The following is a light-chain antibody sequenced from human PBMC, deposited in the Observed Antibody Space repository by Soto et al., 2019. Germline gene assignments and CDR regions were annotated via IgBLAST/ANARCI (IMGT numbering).Light chain of an antibody. CDR2: DAS. CDR1: HSVNTY. V-gene: IGKV3-11*01. Sequence: IVLTQSPATLSLSPGETATLSCRASHSVNTYLAWYQQKPGHAPRLLIYDASNRATGIPARFSASGSGTDFTLTISSLEPEDFAVYYCLQRSDWLTFGGGTKVEIK. CDR3: LQRSDWLT. J-gene: IGKJ4*01.